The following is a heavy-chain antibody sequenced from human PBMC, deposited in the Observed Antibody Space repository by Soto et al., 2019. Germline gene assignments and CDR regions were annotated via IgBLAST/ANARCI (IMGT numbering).Heavy chain of an antibody. Sequence: SXTLRVTYTVAGGPIGSHCCSWIRQPPVNGLELIVYIYYSGSTNYNPSLKSRVTISVDTSKNQFSLKLSSVTAADTAVYYCASGVGSVTTYSYYYSYYMDVWGKGTTVTV. CDR2: IYYSGST. CDR3: ASGVGSVTTYSYYYSYYMDV. D-gene: IGHD4-17*01. CDR1: GGPIGSHC. V-gene: IGHV4-59*11. J-gene: IGHJ6*03.